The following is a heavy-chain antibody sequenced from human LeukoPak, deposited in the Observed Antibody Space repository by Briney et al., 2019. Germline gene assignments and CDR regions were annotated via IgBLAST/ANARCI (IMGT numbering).Heavy chain of an antibody. CDR2: INPNSGGT. D-gene: IGHD5-18*01. CDR3: ARGTGEGYSYGRYYFDY. Sequence: ASVKVSCKASGYTFTGYYMHWVRQAPAQGLEWMGWINPNSGGTNYAQKFQGRVTMTRDTSMSTAYMELSRLRSDDTAVYYCARGTGEGYSYGRYYFDYWGQGTLVTVSS. J-gene: IGHJ4*02. CDR1: GYTFTGYY. V-gene: IGHV1-2*02.